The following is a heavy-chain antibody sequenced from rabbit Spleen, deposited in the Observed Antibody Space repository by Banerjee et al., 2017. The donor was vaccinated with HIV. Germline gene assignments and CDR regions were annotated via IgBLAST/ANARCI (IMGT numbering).Heavy chain of an antibody. V-gene: IGHV1S45*01. Sequence: QEQLEESGGDLVKPGASLTLTCIASGVSFSGNSYMCWVRQAPGKGLEWIACIEVGSSGFSYFATWAKGRFTISETSSTTVTLQVTRLTAADTATYFCARDTSSSFSSYGMDLWGQGTLVTVS. J-gene: IGHJ3*01. D-gene: IGHD1-1*01. CDR3: ARDTSSSFSSYGMDL. CDR2: IEVGSSGFS. CDR1: GVSFSGNSY.